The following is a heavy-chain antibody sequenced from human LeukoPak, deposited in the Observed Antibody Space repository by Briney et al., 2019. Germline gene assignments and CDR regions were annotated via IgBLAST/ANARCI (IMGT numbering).Heavy chain of an antibody. J-gene: IGHJ3*02. Sequence: PSETLSLTCAVYGGSFSGYYWSWIRQPPGKGLAWIGEINHSGSTHYNQSLKSRVTISVDTSKNQFSLKLSSVTAADTAVYYCARGSGVLRYFDWAPGARAFDIWGQGTMVTVSS. D-gene: IGHD3-9*01. CDR3: ARGSGVLRYFDWAPGARAFDI. CDR1: GGSFSGYY. CDR2: INHSGST. V-gene: IGHV4-34*01.